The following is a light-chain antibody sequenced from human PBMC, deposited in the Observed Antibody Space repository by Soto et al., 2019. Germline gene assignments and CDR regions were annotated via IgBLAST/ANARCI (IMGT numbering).Light chain of an antibody. CDR3: YSYRSGSAHV. CDR2: EVT. J-gene: IGLJ1*01. V-gene: IGLV2-14*01. Sequence: QSALTQPASVSGSPGQSITISCTGTSSDVGGYNRVSWYQQHPDKAPKLIIYEVTNRPSGISNRFSGSKSGDTASLTISGLQAEAEADYYCYSYRSGSAHVFGTGTKVTVL. CDR1: SSDVGGYNR.